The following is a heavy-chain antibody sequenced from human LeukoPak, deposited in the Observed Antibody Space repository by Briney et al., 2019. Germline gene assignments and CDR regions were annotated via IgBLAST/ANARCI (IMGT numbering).Heavy chain of an antibody. CDR3: ARAFCGGVCYSGWFDP. Sequence: GGSLRLSCAASGFAFSSYAMTWVRQAPGKGLEWVSSIIGTGSNTYYADSVKGRFTISRDNSRYTLYLQMNSLRAEDTAVYYCARAFCGGVCYSGWFDPWGQGTLVTVSS. D-gene: IGHD2-21*02. J-gene: IGHJ5*02. CDR2: IIGTGSNT. V-gene: IGHV3-23*01. CDR1: GFAFSSYA.